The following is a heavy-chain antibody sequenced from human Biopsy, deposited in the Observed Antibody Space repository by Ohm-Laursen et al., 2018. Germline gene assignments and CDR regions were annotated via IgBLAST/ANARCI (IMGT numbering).Heavy chain of an antibody. Sequence: SLRLSCSASGFTFGDSAMHWVRQASGKGLEWIGRIRSKDNNYATAYAASVTGRFTISRDDSKNTAYLQMNSLKTEDTAVYYCTTYDNSGDYRDYWGQGTQVTVSS. V-gene: IGHV3-73*01. J-gene: IGHJ4*02. CDR1: GFTFGDSA. CDR2: IRSKDNNYAT. CDR3: TTYDNSGDYRDY. D-gene: IGHD4-23*01.